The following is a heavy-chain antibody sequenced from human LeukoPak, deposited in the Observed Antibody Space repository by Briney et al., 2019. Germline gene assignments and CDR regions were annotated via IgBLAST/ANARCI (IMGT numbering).Heavy chain of an antibody. CDR3: ARGAYCSSPSCSHYYYYGMDV. CDR2: INTNTGNP. V-gene: IGHV7-4-1*02. Sequence: ASVNVSCKASGYTFTSYAMNWVRQAPGQGLEWMGWINTNTGNPTYAQGFTGRFVFSLDTSVSTAYLQISSLKAEDTAVYYCARGAYCSSPSCSHYYYYGMDVWGQGTTVTVSS. D-gene: IGHD2-2*01. CDR1: GYTFTSYA. J-gene: IGHJ6*02.